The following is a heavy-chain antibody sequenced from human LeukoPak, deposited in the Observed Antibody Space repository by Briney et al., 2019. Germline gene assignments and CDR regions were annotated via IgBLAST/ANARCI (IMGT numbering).Heavy chain of an antibody. V-gene: IGHV1-69*13. Sequence: GASVKXSCKASGGTFSSYAISWVRQAPGQGLEWMGGIIPIFGTANYAQKFQGRVTITADESTSTAYMELSSLRSEDTAVYYCARAXGVYDILTGYYYWGQGTLVTVSS. J-gene: IGHJ4*02. D-gene: IGHD3-9*01. CDR2: IIPIFGTA. CDR1: GGTFSSYA. CDR3: ARAXGVYDILTGYYY.